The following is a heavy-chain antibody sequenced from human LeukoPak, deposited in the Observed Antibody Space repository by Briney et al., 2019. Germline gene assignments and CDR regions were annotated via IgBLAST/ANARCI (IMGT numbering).Heavy chain of an antibody. CDR3: ARVMAASVWRSYGSYYYYYYMDV. Sequence: GGSLRLSCAASGFTFNNYWMGWVRQAPGEGREWVANIKEEGSEKNYVDSVKGRFTISRDNAKNSLYLQMNSLRAADTAVYYCARVMAASVWRSYGSYYYYYYMDVWGKGTTVTVSS. D-gene: IGHD3-16*01. J-gene: IGHJ6*03. CDR1: GFTFNNYW. V-gene: IGHV3-7*01. CDR2: IKEEGSEK.